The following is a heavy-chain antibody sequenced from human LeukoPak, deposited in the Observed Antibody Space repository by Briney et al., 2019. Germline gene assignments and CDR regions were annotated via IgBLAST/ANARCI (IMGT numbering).Heavy chain of an antibody. J-gene: IGHJ4*02. Sequence: SVKVSCKASGGTFSSYAISWVRQAPGQGLEWMGRIIPILGIANYAQKFQGRVTMTADKSTSTAYMELSSLRSEDTAVYYCARVEKKGYCTNGVCYTDYWGQGTLVTVSS. CDR2: IIPILGIA. CDR1: GGTFSSYA. D-gene: IGHD2-8*01. CDR3: ARVEKKGYCTNGVCYTDY. V-gene: IGHV1-69*04.